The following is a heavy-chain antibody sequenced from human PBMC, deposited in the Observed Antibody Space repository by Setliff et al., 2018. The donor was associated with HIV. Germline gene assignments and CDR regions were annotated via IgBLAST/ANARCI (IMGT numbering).Heavy chain of an antibody. CDR3: ARDMDYSNPDY. Sequence: ASVKVSCKASGYMFTSYGIGWVRQAPGQGLEWMAWISTYNGNTNYAPQFQSRVSVTTDTATSTVHMELRSLRSDDTAMYYCARDMDYSNPDYWGQGTLVTVSS. V-gene: IGHV1-18*01. CDR1: GYMFTSYG. D-gene: IGHD4-4*01. J-gene: IGHJ4*02. CDR2: ISTYNGNT.